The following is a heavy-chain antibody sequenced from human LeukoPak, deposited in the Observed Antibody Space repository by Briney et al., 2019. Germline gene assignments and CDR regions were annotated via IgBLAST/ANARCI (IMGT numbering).Heavy chain of an antibody. Sequence: SETLSLTCTVSGGSISSYYWSWIRQPPGKGLEWIGYIYYSGSTNYNPSLKSRVTISVDTSKNQFSLKLSSVTAADTAVYYCARGQGIVAIYYMDVWGKGTTVTISS. D-gene: IGHD5-12*01. CDR2: IYYSGST. J-gene: IGHJ6*03. CDR3: ARGQGIVAIYYMDV. V-gene: IGHV4-59*01. CDR1: GGSISSYY.